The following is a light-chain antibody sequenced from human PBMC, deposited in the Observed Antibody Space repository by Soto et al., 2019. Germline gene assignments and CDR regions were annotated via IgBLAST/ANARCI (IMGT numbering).Light chain of an antibody. CDR1: QSLSNY. CDR3: KQSSKWTKLT. J-gene: IGKJ4*01. Sequence: EILLTQSPATLSLSPGEKSTLSFMSSQSLSNYLAWYQQKPGQAPRLLIYDASNRATGITDRFSGTGSGTDLTITISSIEHEDFAVYYCKQSSKWTKLTFGGGKKVDIK. CDR2: DAS. V-gene: IGKV3-11*01.